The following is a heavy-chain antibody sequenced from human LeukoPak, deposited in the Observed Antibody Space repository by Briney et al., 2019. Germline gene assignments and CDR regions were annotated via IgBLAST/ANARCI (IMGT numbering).Heavy chain of an antibody. V-gene: IGHV1-18*01. CDR1: GYTFTSYG. J-gene: IGHJ4*02. D-gene: IGHD4-23*01. Sequence: ASVRVSCKASGYTFTSYGITWVRQAPGQGREWMGWISAYNGNTNYAQKLQGRVTMTTDTSTSTAYMELRSLRSDDTAVYYCARTDRYSANSGFDYWGQGTLVTVSS. CDR3: ARTDRYSANSGFDY. CDR2: ISAYNGNT.